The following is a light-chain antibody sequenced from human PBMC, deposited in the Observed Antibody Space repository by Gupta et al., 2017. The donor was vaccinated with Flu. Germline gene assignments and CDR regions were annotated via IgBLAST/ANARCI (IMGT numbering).Light chain of an antibody. Sequence: EIVLTQSPGTLSLSPGKGATLSCRAGQTVRRNYLAWYQQKPGQAPRLLLSDASTRAPGIPDRFSGSGSGTDFTLTISRLEPEDFAVYYCQQDGSSPHTFGQGTRVEIE. CDR2: DAS. CDR3: QQDGSSPHT. V-gene: IGKV3-20*01. CDR1: QTVRRNY. J-gene: IGKJ1*01.